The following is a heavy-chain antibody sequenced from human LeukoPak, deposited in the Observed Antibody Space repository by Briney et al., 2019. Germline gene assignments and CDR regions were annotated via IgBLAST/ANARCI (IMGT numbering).Heavy chain of an antibody. J-gene: IGHJ4*02. V-gene: IGHV3-33*01. Sequence: QPGGSLRLSCAASGFTFSTYGMHWVRQAPGKGLEWVALIWYDGSNKYYTDVDSVKGRFTISRDNSKNTLYLQMNSLRVEDTAVYYCARDRYCSGGSCYQAPDYWGQGTLVTVSS. D-gene: IGHD2-15*01. CDR3: ARDRYCSGGSCYQAPDY. CDR1: GFTFSTYG. CDR2: IWYDGSNK.